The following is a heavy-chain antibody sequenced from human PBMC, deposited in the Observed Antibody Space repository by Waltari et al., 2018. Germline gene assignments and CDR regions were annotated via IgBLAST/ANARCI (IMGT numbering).Heavy chain of an antibody. V-gene: IGHV7-4-1*01. CDR2: ISTSTGNP. CDR3: TREVVPAATIVVNWFDP. D-gene: IGHD2-15*01. Sequence: QVQLVQSGSELKKPGASVKISCKASGYIFTSYAINWVRQAPGQGLELMGWISTSTGNPTYAQGFTGRFVFSLDTSVSTAYLEIHNLKAEDTAVYYCTREVVPAATIVVNWFDPWGQGTLVTVSS. CDR1: GYIFTSYA. J-gene: IGHJ5*02.